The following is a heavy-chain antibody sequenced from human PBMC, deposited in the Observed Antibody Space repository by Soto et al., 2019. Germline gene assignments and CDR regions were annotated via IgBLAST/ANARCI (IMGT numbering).Heavy chain of an antibody. CDR2: VRNRANGHTT. V-gene: IGHV3-72*01. Sequence: EVQLVESGGGLVQPGGSLRLSCAASGFTFSDYHMDWVRQAPGKGLEWVGRVRNRANGHTTEYAASGRGRFSVSRDDSRSSLYLQMNSLKIEDTAVYYCARGRNSFDFWGQGILVTVSS. CDR3: ARGRNSFDF. D-gene: IGHD1-26*01. J-gene: IGHJ4*02. CDR1: GFTFSDYH.